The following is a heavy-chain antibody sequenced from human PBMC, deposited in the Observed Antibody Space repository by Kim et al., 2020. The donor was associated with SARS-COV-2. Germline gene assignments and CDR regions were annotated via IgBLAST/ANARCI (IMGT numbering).Heavy chain of an antibody. CDR2: IYYSGST. J-gene: IGHJ4*02. CDR1: GGSISSSSYY. Sequence: SETLSLTCTVSGGSISSSSYYWGWIRQPPGKGLEWIGSIYYSGSTYYNPSLKSRVTISVDTSKNQFSLKLSSVTAADTAVYYCARLEGGYSYDYGTDYWGQGTLVTVSS. CDR3: ARLEGGYSYDYGTDY. V-gene: IGHV4-39*01. D-gene: IGHD5-18*01.